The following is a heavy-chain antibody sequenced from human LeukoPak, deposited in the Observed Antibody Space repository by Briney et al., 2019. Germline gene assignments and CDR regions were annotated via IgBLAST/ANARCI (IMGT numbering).Heavy chain of an antibody. J-gene: IGHJ4*02. V-gene: IGHV1-2*02. CDR2: INPNSGGT. CDR1: GYSFTGYY. D-gene: IGHD1-26*01. CDR3: ARPGTLGYSGNYYYFDY. Sequence: ASVKVSCKASGYSFTGYYIHWVRQAPGQGLEWMGWINPNSGGTNYAQKFQGRVTMTRDTSISTAYMELSRLRSDDTAVYSCARPGTLGYSGNYYYFDYWGQGILVTVSS.